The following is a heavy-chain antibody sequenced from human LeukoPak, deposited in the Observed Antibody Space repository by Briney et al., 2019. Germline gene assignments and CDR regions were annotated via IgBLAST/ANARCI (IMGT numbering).Heavy chain of an antibody. CDR3: ARRRGYSGYDFWFDP. D-gene: IGHD5-12*01. Sequence: GESLKISCKGAGYIFSNYRIGWMRQMPGKGLEWMGIIYPGDSGTKYSPSFQGQVTISADKSINTAYLQWSSLQASDTAIYYCARRRGYSGYDFWFDPWGQGTLVTVSS. CDR1: GYIFSNYR. V-gene: IGHV5-51*01. J-gene: IGHJ5*02. CDR2: IYPGDSGT.